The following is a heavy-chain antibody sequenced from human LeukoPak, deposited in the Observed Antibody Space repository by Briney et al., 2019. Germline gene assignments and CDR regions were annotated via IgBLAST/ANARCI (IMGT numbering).Heavy chain of an antibody. J-gene: IGHJ4*02. CDR1: GFTFSDYY. Sequence: GGSLRLSCAASGFTFSDYYVSWIRQAPGKGLEWVSYISSQSTYTNYADSEKGRFTISRDNAKNSLYLQMDSLRAEDTAVYYCAREFRSYSGDSRALDYWGQGTLVTVSS. CDR2: ISSQSTYT. CDR3: AREFRSYSGDSRALDY. D-gene: IGHD4-17*01. V-gene: IGHV3-11*05.